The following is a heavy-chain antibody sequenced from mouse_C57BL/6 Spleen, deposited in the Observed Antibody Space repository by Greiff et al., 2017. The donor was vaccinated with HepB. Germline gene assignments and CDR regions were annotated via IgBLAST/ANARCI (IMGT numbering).Heavy chain of an antibody. J-gene: IGHJ4*01. CDR1: GYTFTSYW. D-gene: IGHD2-1*01. CDR2: IHPNSGST. V-gene: IGHV1-64*01. Sequence: QVQLQQSGAELVKPGASVKLSCKASGYTFTSYWMHWVKQRPGQGLEWIGMIHPNSGSTNYNEKFKSKATLTVDKSSSTAYMQLSSLTSEDSAVYYCAREGVYYGNYGDAMDYWGQGTSVTVSS. CDR3: AREGVYYGNYGDAMDY.